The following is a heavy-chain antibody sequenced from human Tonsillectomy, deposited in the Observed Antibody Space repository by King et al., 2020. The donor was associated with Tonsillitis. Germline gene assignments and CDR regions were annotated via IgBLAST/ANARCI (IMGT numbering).Heavy chain of an antibody. CDR2: IYYSGST. D-gene: IGHD4-23*01. CDR3: AGGAYGSKGGDYYYGMDV. Sequence: VQLQESGPGLVKPSQTLSLTCTVSGGSISSGDYYWSWIRQPPGKGLEWIGYIYYSGSTYYNPSLKSRVTISVDTSKNQFSLKLSSVTAADTAVYYCAGGAYGSKGGDYYYGMDVWGQGTTVTVSS. V-gene: IGHV4-30-4*01. J-gene: IGHJ6*02. CDR1: GGSISSGDYY.